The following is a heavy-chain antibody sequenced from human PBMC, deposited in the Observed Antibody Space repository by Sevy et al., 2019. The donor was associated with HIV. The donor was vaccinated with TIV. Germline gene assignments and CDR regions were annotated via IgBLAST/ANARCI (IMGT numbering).Heavy chain of an antibody. D-gene: IGHD3-22*01. J-gene: IGHJ4*02. CDR2: IWYDGGSK. CDR3: ARARDYYNSVGPYYFDY. V-gene: IGHV3-33*01. Sequence: GGSLRLSCAASGFTFSSYGMHWVRQAPGTGLEWVAVIWYDGGSKYYADSVKGRFTISRDNSKNTLFLQMNNLRAEDTAVYYCARARDYYNSVGPYYFDYWGQGTLVTVSS. CDR1: GFTFSSYG.